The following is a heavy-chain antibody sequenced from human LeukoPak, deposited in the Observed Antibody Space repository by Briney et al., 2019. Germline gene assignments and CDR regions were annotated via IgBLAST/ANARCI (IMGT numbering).Heavy chain of an antibody. D-gene: IGHD2-21*02. CDR1: GYTFTNKG. J-gene: IGHJ4*02. CDR2: ISTSNGNT. V-gene: IGHV1-18*01. CDR3: ATDGGPYCAGDCYPGDY. Sequence: ASVKVSCKASGYTFTNKGISWVRQAPEQGLDWMGWISTSNGNTNYADNFQGRLTLTTESSTSTAYMELKSLTSDDTAVYYCATDGGPYCAGDCYPGDYWGQGTLVTVSS.